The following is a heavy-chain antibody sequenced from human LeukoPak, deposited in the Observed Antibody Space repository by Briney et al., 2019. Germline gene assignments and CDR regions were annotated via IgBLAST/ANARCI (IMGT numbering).Heavy chain of an antibody. CDR3: RVAKVVPYLSYFDY. V-gene: IGHV4-34*01. J-gene: IGHJ4*02. D-gene: IGHD2-2*01. Sequence: SETLSLTCAVYGGSFSGYYWSWIRQPPEKGLEWIGEINHSGSTNYNPSLKSRVTISVDTSKNQFSLKLSSVTAADTAVYYCRVAKVVPYLSYFDYWGQGTLVTVSS. CDR1: GGSFSGYY. CDR2: INHSGST.